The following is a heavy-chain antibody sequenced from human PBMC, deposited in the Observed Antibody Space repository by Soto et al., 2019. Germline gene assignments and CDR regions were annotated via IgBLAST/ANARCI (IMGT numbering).Heavy chain of an antibody. CDR3: AHRCMVRGVIRPCAS. V-gene: IGHV2-5*02. D-gene: IGHD3-10*01. J-gene: IGHJ5*02. Sequence: QITLKESGPTLVKPTQTLTLTCTFSGFSLSTSGEGVAWIRQPPGKALEWLALIYWDDDKRYSPSLKNRLTITKDTSKNQVVLTMTNMDPVDTATYHCAHRCMVRGVIRPCASWGQGTLVTVSS. CDR1: GFSLSTSGEG. CDR2: IYWDDDK.